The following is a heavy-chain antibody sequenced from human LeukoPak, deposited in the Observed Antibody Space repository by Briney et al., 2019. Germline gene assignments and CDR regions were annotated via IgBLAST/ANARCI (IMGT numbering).Heavy chain of an antibody. Sequence: ASVKVSCKASGYTFNSYGISWVRQAPGQGLEWMGGIMPLFGSTKYTQKFQGRVTITTDESTSAAYMELSGLRSDDTAVYYCATSMGNVLSYYMDVWGEGTTVTVSS. CDR2: IMPLFGST. D-gene: IGHD1-1*01. CDR3: ATSMGNVLSYYMDV. CDR1: GYTFNSYG. V-gene: IGHV1-69*05. J-gene: IGHJ6*03.